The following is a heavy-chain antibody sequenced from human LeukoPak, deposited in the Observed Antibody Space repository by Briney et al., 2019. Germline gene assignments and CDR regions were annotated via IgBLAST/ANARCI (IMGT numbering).Heavy chain of an antibody. Sequence: PSGTLSLTCTVSGGSMTHYFWNWIRQPPGKGLEWIGYTHTSGSPDYSRSLKSRVTRSLEPSKNQFSLMLSSVTAADPAVYFCARATQRYCSGTTCFPYWFDTWGQGTLATVSS. D-gene: IGHD2-2*01. CDR2: THTSGSP. CDR3: ARATQRYCSGTTCFPYWFDT. V-gene: IGHV4-59*13. CDR1: GGSMTHYF. J-gene: IGHJ5*02.